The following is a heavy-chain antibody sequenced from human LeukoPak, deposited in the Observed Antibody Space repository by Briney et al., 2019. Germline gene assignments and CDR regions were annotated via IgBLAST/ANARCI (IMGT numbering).Heavy chain of an antibody. CDR2: MNPNSGNT. J-gene: IGHJ4*02. V-gene: IGHV1-8*03. Sequence: ASVKVSCKASGYTFTGYYMHWVRQAPGQGLEWMGWMNPNSGNTGYAQKFQGRATITRNTSISTAYMELSSLRSEDTAVYYCARGPGEWELAHWGQGTLVTVSS. CDR3: ARGPGEWELAH. CDR1: GYTFTGYY. D-gene: IGHD1-26*01.